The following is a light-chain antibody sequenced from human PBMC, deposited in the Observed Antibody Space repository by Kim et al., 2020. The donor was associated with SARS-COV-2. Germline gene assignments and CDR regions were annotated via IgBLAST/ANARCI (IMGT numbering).Light chain of an antibody. CDR1: QDISSW. J-gene: IGKJ2*01. CDR3: QQANSFPYT. CDR2: AAS. V-gene: IGKV1-12*01. Sequence: DIQMTQSPSSVSASVGDRVTITCRASQDISSWLAWYQQKPGIAPKLLIYAASSLQSGVPSRFSGGGSGTDFTLTISSLQPEDFATYYCQQANSFPYTFGQGTKLEIK.